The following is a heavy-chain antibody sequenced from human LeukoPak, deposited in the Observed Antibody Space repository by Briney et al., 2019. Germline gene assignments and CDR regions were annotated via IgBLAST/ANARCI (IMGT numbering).Heavy chain of an antibody. CDR3: ARRDVGFDR. J-gene: IGHJ5*02. CDR1: GGSMTSGSYY. CDR2: IHNSGFP. V-gene: IGHV4-39*01. Sequence: SEILSLTCSISGGSMTSGSYYWGWIRQPPGKGLEWIGSIHNSGFPQYNPSLKTRVTIDVDTSKNEFSLKMTSLTAADTAVYYCARRDVGFDRWGQGTLVTVSS.